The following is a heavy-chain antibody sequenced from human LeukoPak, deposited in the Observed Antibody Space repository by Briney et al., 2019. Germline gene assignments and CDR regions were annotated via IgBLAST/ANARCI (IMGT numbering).Heavy chain of an antibody. CDR1: GASINNGAYS. CDR2: ISYTGNT. J-gene: IGHJ4*02. CDR3: ARLTPLYGLDY. D-gene: IGHD2-2*02. V-gene: IGHV4-31*11. Sequence: PSQTLSLTCAVSGASINNGAYSWTWIRQRPGEGLEFIGNISYTGNTYFNPSLKSRVAFSVDTSKSHFSLRLTSVTAADTAFYYCARLTPLYGLDYWGQGVLVTVSS.